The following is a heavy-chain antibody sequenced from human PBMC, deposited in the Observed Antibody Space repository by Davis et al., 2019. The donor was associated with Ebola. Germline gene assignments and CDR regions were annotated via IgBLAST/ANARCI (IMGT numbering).Heavy chain of an antibody. CDR2: ISSSSTI. J-gene: IGHJ6*04. V-gene: IGHV3-48*02. Sequence: GESLKISCAASGFTFSSYSMNWVRQAPGKGLEWVSYISSSSTIYYADSVKGRFTISRDNAKNSPYLQMNSLRDEDTAVYYCANSIAARNYYYYGMDVWGKGTTVTVSS. D-gene: IGHD6-6*01. CDR1: GFTFSSYS. CDR3: ANSIAARNYYYYGMDV.